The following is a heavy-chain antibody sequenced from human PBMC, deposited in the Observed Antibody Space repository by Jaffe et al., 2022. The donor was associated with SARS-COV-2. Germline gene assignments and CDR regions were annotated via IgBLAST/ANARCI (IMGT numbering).Heavy chain of an antibody. V-gene: IGHV4-61*02. CDR3: ATAKRELGLDP. CDR2: IYTSGST. J-gene: IGHJ5*02. CDR1: GGSISSGSYY. D-gene: IGHD1-26*01. Sequence: QVQLQESGPGLVKPSQTLSLTCTVSGGSISSGSYYWSWIRQPAGKGLEWIGRIYTSGSTNYNPSLKSRVTISVDTSKNQFSLKLSSVTAADTAVYYCATAKRELGLDPWGQGTLVTVSS.